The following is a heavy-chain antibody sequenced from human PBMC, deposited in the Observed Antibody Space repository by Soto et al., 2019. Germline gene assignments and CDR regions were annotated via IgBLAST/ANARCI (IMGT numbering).Heavy chain of an antibody. Sequence: ASVKVSCKASGYSFTDYHIHWVRQAPGQGLEWLGRINPKSGGTSTAQKFQGWVTMTTDTSISTASMELTRLTSDDTAIYYCARGDSTDCSNGVCSFFYNHDMDVWGQGTLVTVSS. CDR3: ARGDSTDCSNGVCSFFYNHDMDV. CDR1: GYSFTDYH. D-gene: IGHD2-8*01. V-gene: IGHV1-2*04. CDR2: INPKSGGT. J-gene: IGHJ4*02.